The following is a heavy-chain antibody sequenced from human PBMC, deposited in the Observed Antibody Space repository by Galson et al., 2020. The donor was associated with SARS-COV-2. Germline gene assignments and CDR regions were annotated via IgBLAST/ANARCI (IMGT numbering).Heavy chain of an antibody. Sequence: SQTLSLTCAVYGESFSGHPWTWVRQPPGKGLEWIGEINIDGSTNSSPSLKSRVTVSEDTSKNQFSLHLRSLTAADPALYYCARGHRGVVPFPGVGLGPFCSYCYMGVWGRGTTVIVSS. J-gene: IGHJ6*03. CDR1: GESFSGHP. V-gene: IGHV4-34*01. CDR3: ARGHRGVVPFPGVGLGPFCSYCYMGV. D-gene: IGHD3-10*01. CDR2: INIDGST.